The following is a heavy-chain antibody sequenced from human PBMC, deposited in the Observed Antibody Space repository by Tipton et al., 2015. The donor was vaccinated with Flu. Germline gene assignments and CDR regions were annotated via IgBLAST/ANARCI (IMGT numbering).Heavy chain of an antibody. Sequence: TLSLTCTVSGGSLSSTSHYWGWIRQPPGKGLEWIGNIFHTGNTYYNSSLKSRVSISVDRSKNQFSLKVSSVTAADTAVYYCARRSYSNYVSDPKNWFDPWGQGTLVTVSS. CDR3: ARRSYSNYVSDPKNWFDP. CDR1: GGSLSSTSHY. V-gene: IGHV4-39*07. CDR2: IFHTGNT. J-gene: IGHJ5*02. D-gene: IGHD4-11*01.